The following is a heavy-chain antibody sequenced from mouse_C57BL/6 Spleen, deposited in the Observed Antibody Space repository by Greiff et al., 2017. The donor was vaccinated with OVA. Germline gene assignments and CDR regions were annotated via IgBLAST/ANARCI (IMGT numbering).Heavy chain of an antibody. V-gene: IGHV1-15*01. D-gene: IGHD1-1*01. J-gene: IGHJ1*03. CDR1: GYTFTDYE. CDR3: TRSIYYYGSSLLWYFDV. Sequence: QVQLQQSGAELVRPGASVTLSCKASGYTFTDYEMHWVKQTPVHGLEWIGAIDPETGGTAYNQKFKGKAILTADKSSSTAYMELRSLTSEDSAVYYCTRSIYYYGSSLLWYFDVWGTGTTVTVSS. CDR2: IDPETGGT.